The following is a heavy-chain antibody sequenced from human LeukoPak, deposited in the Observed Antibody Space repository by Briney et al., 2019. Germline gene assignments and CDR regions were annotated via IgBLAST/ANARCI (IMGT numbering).Heavy chain of an antibody. CDR3: ARDTSDDFWSGYYRSHYYYGMDV. J-gene: IGHJ6*02. CDR1: GVSISSGGYY. CDR2: IYYSGST. D-gene: IGHD3-3*01. V-gene: IGHV4-31*03. Sequence: SETLSLTCTVSGVSISSGGYYWSWIRQHPGKGLEWIGYIYYSGSTYYNPSLKSRVTISVDTSKNQFSLKLSSVTAADTAVYYCARDTSDDFWSGYYRSHYYYGMDVWGQGTTVTVSS.